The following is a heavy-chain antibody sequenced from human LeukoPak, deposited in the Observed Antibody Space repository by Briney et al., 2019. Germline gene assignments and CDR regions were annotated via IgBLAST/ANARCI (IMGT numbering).Heavy chain of an antibody. CDR3: AKRGVVIRVILVGFHKEAYYFDS. CDR2: ISDSGGRT. D-gene: IGHD3-22*01. J-gene: IGHJ4*02. CDR1: GITLSNYG. Sequence: GSLRLSCAVSGITLSNYGMSWVRQTPGKGLEWVAGISDSGGRTNYADSVKGRFTISRDNPKNTLYLQMNSLRAEDTAVYFCAKRGVVIRVILVGFHKEAYYFDSWGQGALVTVSS. V-gene: IGHV3-23*01.